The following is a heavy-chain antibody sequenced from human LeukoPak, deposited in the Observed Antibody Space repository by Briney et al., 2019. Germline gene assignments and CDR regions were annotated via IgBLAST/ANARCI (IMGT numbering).Heavy chain of an antibody. CDR1: GFTFDDYG. CDR2: ISWNSGGA. CDR3: VRHPGFGELLYYQYYYMDV. Sequence: GGSLRLSCATSGFTFDDYGMSWVRQVPGKGLEWVSGISWNSGGAVYADSVKGRFTISRDNANNSVYLQMGSLRAEDTAFHYCVRHPGFGELLYYQYYYMDVWGKGTTVTVSS. D-gene: IGHD3-10*01. J-gene: IGHJ6*03. V-gene: IGHV3-20*04.